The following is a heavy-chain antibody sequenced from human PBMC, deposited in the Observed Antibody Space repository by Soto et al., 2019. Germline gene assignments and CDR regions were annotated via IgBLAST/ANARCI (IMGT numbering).Heavy chain of an antibody. D-gene: IGHD3-9*01. J-gene: IGHJ4*02. V-gene: IGHV5-51*01. CDR3: ARHGVGDILTGQPDY. Sequence: PGESLKISCEGSGYNFTSYWINWVRQMPGKGLEWMGIIYPGDSDTRYSPSFQGQVTISADKSISTAYLQWSSLKASDTAMYYCARHGVGDILTGQPDYWGQGTLVTVSS. CDR2: IYPGDSDT. CDR1: GYNFTSYW.